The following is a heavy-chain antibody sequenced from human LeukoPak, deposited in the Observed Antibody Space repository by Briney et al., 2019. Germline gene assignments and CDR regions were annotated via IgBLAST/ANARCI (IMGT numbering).Heavy chain of an antibody. V-gene: IGHV3-23*01. CDR2: ISGSGGST. D-gene: IGHD6-19*01. CDR3: AKLGDSSGWSNWFDP. Sequence: GGSLRLSCAASGFTFSSYAMSWVRQAPGKGLEWVSAISGSGGSTYYADSVKGRFTISRGNSKNTLYLQMNSLRAEDTAVYYCAKLGDSSGWSNWFDPWGQGTLVTVSS. CDR1: GFTFSSYA. J-gene: IGHJ5*02.